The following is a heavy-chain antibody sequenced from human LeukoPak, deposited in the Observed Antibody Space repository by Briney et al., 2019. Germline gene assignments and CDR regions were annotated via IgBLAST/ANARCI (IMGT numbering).Heavy chain of an antibody. D-gene: IGHD5-24*01. V-gene: IGHV3-30*03. CDR1: GFTFSSYG. J-gene: IGHJ4*02. Sequence: GGSLRLSCAASGFTFSSYGMHWVRQARGKGLEGVAVISYDGSNKYYADSVKGRFTISRDNSKNTLYLQMNSLRAEDTAVYYCARELRDGYIDYWGQGTLVTVSS. CDR2: ISYDGSNK. CDR3: ARELRDGYIDY.